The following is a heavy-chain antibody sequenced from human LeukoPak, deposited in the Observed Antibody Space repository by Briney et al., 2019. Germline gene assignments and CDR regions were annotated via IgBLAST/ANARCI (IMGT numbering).Heavy chain of an antibody. CDR3: ARGTPIVYYYYYMDV. CDR1: GASMSDYY. CDR2: IFYTGST. Sequence: SETLSLTCTVSGASMSDYYWSWLRQPPGKGLEWLGNIFYTGSTNYSPSLESRVTMSVDTSKNQFSLKLTSVTAADTAVYYCARGTPIVYYYYYMDVWGKGTTVTVSS. D-gene: IGHD1-26*01. V-gene: IGHV4-59*13. J-gene: IGHJ6*03.